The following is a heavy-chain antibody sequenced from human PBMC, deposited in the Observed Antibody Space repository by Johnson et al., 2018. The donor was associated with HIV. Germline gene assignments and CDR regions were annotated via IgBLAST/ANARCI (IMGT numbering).Heavy chain of an antibody. J-gene: IGHJ3*02. Sequence: VLLVESGGGLVQPGGSLRLSCAASGFTVSSNYMNWVRQAPGKGLEWVSVIYSGGNTYYADSVKGRFTISRDNSKNTLYLQMNSLRAEDTAVYYCARGEDGVDAFDIWGQGTMVTVSS. V-gene: IGHV3-66*01. CDR1: GFTVSSNY. CDR3: ARGEDGVDAFDI. CDR2: IYSGGNT. D-gene: IGHD4-17*01.